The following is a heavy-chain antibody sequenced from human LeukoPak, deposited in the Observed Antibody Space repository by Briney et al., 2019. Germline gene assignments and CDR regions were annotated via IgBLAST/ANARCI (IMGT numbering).Heavy chain of an antibody. CDR3: ARRGITMVRGGRFWEY. CDR1: GGSISSSSYY. V-gene: IGHV4-39*07. D-gene: IGHD3-10*01. Sequence: SETLSLTCTVSGGSISSSSYYWGWIRQPPGKGLEWIGSIYYSGSTYYNPSLKSRVTISVDTSKNQFSLKLCSVTAADTAVYYCARRGITMVRGGRFWEYWGQGTLVTVSS. J-gene: IGHJ4*02. CDR2: IYYSGST.